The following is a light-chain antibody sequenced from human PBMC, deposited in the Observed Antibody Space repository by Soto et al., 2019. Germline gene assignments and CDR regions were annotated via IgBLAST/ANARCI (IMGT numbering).Light chain of an antibody. CDR3: QQRPNWPLT. Sequence: EIVLTQSPATLSLSPGERATLSCRASQSISSHLAWYQQKPGQAPRRLIYDASNRAPGIPARFSGSGSGTDFTLTSSSLEPEDFAVYYCQQRPNWPLTFGGGTKVEIK. V-gene: IGKV3-11*01. J-gene: IGKJ4*01. CDR1: QSISSH. CDR2: DAS.